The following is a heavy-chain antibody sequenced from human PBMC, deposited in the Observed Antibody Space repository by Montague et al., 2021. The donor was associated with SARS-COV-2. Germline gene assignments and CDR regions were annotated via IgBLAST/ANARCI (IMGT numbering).Heavy chain of an antibody. CDR1: GGSFSSY. CDR2: ISHGDGT. CDR3: ASHCGGGRCYFGMDV. Sequence: SETLSLTCAVSGGSFSSYWSWICQPPGRGLEWVGQISHGDGTNYNPSLTSRVTISVDTSKTQIPLKLSSVTAADTAVYYCASHCGGGRCYFGMDVWGQGTTVTVSS. V-gene: IGHV4-34*01. J-gene: IGHJ6*02. D-gene: IGHD2-15*01.